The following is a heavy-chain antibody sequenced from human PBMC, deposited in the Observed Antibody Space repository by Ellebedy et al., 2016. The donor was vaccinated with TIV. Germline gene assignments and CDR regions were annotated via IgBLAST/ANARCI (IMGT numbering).Heavy chain of an antibody. CDR2: ISYDGSNK. D-gene: IGHD3-3*02. Sequence: GGSLRLXXAASGFTFSSYAMHWVRQAPGKGLEWVAVISYDGSNKYYADSVKGRFTISRDNSKNTLYLQMNSLRAEDTAVYYCARDLDGICDYWGQGTLVTVSS. J-gene: IGHJ4*02. CDR3: ARDLDGICDY. V-gene: IGHV3-30-3*01. CDR1: GFTFSSYA.